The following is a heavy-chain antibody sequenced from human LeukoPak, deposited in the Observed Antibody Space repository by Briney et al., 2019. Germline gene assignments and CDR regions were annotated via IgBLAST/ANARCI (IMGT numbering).Heavy chain of an antibody. CDR1: GGTFSSYA. V-gene: IGHV1-2*02. Sequence: GASVKVSCKASGGTFSSYAISWVRQAPGQGLEWMGWINPSSGGTNYAQKFQGRVTMTRDTSISTTYMELSRLRSDDTAVYYCARGPPDYYDSSGYEPVWRDWGQGTLVTVSS. CDR3: ARGPPDYYDSSGYEPVWRD. J-gene: IGHJ4*02. CDR2: INPSSGGT. D-gene: IGHD3-22*01.